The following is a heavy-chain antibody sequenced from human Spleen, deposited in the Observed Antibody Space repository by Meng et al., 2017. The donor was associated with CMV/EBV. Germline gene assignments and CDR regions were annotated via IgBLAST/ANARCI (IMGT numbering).Heavy chain of an antibody. Sequence: GESLKISCAASGFTFSDYYMSWIRQAPGKGLEWVSVIYSGGSTYYADSVKGRFTISRDNSKNTLYLQMNSLRAEDTAVYYCASPRVTGYYGMDVWGQGTTVTVSS. D-gene: IGHD7-27*01. CDR3: ASPRVTGYYGMDV. V-gene: IGHV3-66*02. J-gene: IGHJ6*02. CDR1: GFTFSDYY. CDR2: IYSGGST.